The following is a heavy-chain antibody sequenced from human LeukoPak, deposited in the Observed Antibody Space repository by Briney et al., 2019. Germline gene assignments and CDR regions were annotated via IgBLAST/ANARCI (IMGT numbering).Heavy chain of an antibody. CDR1: GFTLSTYA. CDR3: ARGRDKGYYYGSGSYVDY. J-gene: IGHJ4*02. CDR2: TSSSDAGT. V-gene: IGHV3-23*01. D-gene: IGHD3-10*01. Sequence: PGGSLRLSCAASGFTLSTYAMSWVRQTPGKGLEWVAATSSSDAGTYHADSVRGRFTISRDNSKNTLYLQMNSLRAEDAAVYYCARGRDKGYYYGSGSYVDYWGQGTLVTVSS.